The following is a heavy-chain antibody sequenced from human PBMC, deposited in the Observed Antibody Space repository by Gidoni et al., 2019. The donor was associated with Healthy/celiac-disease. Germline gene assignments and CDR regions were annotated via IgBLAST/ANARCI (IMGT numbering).Heavy chain of an antibody. V-gene: IGHV4-39*01. CDR3: ARLAPLLWFGEGGDAFDI. CDR1: GGSISSRSYY. Sequence: QLQLQESGPGLVKPSETLSLTCTVSGGSISSRSYYWGWIRQPPGKGLEWIGSIYYSGSTYYNPSLKSRVTISVDTSKNQFSLKLSSVTAADTAVYYCARLAPLLWFGEGGDAFDIWGQGTMVTVSS. J-gene: IGHJ3*02. D-gene: IGHD3-10*01. CDR2: IYYSGST.